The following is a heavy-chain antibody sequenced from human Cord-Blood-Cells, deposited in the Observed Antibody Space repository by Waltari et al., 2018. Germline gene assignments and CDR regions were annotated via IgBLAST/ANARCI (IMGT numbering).Heavy chain of an antibody. CDR3: ARAVLAARPDFGAFDI. D-gene: IGHD6-6*01. CDR2: ISSSGSTI. Sequence: EVQLMESGGCLVQPGGSLRLSCAASGLTFSGYETNWVRQAPGKGLEWVSYISSSGSTIYYADSVKGRFTISRDNAKNSLYLQMNSLRAEDTAVYYCARAVLAARPDFGAFDIWGQGTMVTVSS. CDR1: GLTFSGYE. V-gene: IGHV3-48*03. J-gene: IGHJ3*02.